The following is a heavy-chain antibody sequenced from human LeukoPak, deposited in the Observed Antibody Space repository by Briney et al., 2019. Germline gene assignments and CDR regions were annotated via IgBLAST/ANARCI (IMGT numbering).Heavy chain of an antibody. CDR2: IYSSGST. Sequence: SETLSLTCTVSGGSINSYYWSWIRQPAGQGLEWIGRIYSSGSTNYNPSIKSRVTMSVDTSKNQLSLRLSSVTAADTAMYYCASGSRGYYIDYWGQGTLVTVSS. J-gene: IGHJ4*02. D-gene: IGHD3-22*01. V-gene: IGHV4-4*07. CDR1: GGSINSYY. CDR3: ASGSRGYYIDY.